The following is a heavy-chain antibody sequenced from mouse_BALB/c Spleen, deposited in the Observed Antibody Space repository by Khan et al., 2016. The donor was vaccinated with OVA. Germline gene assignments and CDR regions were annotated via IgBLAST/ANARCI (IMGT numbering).Heavy chain of an antibody. V-gene: IGHV1S22*01. CDR2: IYPGSGST. Sequence: LQQPGSELVGPGASVKLSCKASGYTFTSYWMHWVKQRHGQGLEWIGNIYPGSGSTNYDEMFKSKGTLTVDTSSSTAYMHLSSLTSEDSAVYYCTRVGYYGKSLFAYWGQGTLVTGSA. J-gene: IGHJ3*01. CDR3: TRVGYYGKSLFAY. D-gene: IGHD2-1*01. CDR1: GYTFTSYW.